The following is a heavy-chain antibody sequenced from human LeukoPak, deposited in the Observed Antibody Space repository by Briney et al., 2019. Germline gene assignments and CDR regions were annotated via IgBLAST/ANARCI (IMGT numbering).Heavy chain of an antibody. CDR3: AKDISYCSSTSCYRFYYYYYMDV. J-gene: IGHJ6*03. CDR2: ISYDGSNK. Sequence: GRSLRLSCAASGFTFSSYAMHWVRQAPGKGLEWVAVISYDGSNKYYADSVKGRFTISRDNSKNTLYLQMNSLRAEDTAVYYCAKDISYCSSTSCYRFYYYYYMDVWGKGTTVTVSS. V-gene: IGHV3-30-3*01. CDR1: GFTFSSYA. D-gene: IGHD2-2*02.